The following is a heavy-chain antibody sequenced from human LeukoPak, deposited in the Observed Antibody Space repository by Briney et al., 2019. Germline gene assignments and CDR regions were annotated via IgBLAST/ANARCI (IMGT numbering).Heavy chain of an antibody. CDR2: ISQSGGST. V-gene: IGHV3-23*01. CDR3: AKLVPSPQWQTYYCYMDV. CDR1: GFTFSSYA. Sequence: GGSLRLSCAASGFTFSSYAMNWVRQAPGKGLEWVSAISQSGGSTHYAYSVKGRFTISRDNSKNTLYLQMNSLITEDTAVYYCAKLVPSPQWQTYYCYMDVWGKGTTVTVSS. J-gene: IGHJ6*03. D-gene: IGHD6-19*01.